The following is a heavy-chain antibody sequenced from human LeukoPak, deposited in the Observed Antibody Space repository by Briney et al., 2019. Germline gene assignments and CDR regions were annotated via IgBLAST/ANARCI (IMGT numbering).Heavy chain of an antibody. D-gene: IGHD1-26*01. J-gene: IGHJ3*02. CDR1: GGSISSYY. V-gene: IGHV4-59*08. Sequence: PSETLSLTCTVSGGSISSYYWSWIRQPPGKGLEWIGYIYYSGSTNYNPSLKSRVTISVDTSKNQFSLKLSSVTAADTAVYYCARLVPGRVDAFDIWGQGTMVTVSS. CDR3: ARLVPGRVDAFDI. CDR2: IYYSGST.